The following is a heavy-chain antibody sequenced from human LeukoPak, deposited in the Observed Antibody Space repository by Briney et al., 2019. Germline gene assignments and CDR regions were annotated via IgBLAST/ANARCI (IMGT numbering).Heavy chain of an antibody. D-gene: IGHD3-3*01. CDR2: INHSGST. Sequence: SETLSLTCAVYGGSFSGYYWSWIRQPPGKGLEWIGEINHSGSTNYNPSLKSRVTISVDTSKNQFSLKLSFVTAADTAVYYCARGLIYDFWSGYSLDYWGQGTLVTVSS. CDR1: GGSFSGYY. J-gene: IGHJ4*02. CDR3: ARGLIYDFWSGYSLDY. V-gene: IGHV4-34*01.